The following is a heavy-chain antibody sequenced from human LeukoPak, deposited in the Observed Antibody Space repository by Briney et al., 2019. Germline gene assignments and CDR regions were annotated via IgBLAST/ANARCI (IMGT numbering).Heavy chain of an antibody. V-gene: IGHV3-74*01. CDR1: GFTFTNFA. CDR3: TRDRLYSSSWSTFDP. Sequence: GGSLRLSCAASGFTFTNFAMSWVRQAPGKGLVWVSRINTDGSSTSYADSVKGRFTISRDNAKNTLYLQMNSLRAEDTAVYYCTRDRLYSSSWSTFDPWGQGTLVTVSS. J-gene: IGHJ5*02. D-gene: IGHD6-13*01. CDR2: INTDGSST.